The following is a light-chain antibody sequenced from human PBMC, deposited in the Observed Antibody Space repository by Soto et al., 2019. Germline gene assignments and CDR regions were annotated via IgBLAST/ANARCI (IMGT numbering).Light chain of an antibody. J-gene: IGLJ1*01. Sequence: QSVLAQPASVSGSPGQSVTISCTGTSSDIGSYKYVSWYQQHPGKAPKLLIFEVSYRPSGVSDRFSASKSGNTASLTISGLQTEDEANYHCSSFTSTYNQVFGTGTKVT. CDR2: EVS. CDR1: SSDIGSYKY. V-gene: IGLV2-14*01. CDR3: SSFTSTYNQV.